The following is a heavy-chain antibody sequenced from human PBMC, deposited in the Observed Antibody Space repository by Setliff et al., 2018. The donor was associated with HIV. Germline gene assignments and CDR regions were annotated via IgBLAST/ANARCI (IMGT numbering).Heavy chain of an antibody. J-gene: IGHJ4*02. CDR3: ARGVTAIHSRLE. D-gene: IGHD2-21*02. CDR2: IYYSGST. Sequence: SETLSLTCTVSGGSISSGGYYWSWIRQHPGKGLEWIGYIYYSGSTYYNPSLKSQVTISVDTSKNQFSLKLSSVTAADTAVYYCARGVTAIHSRLEWGQGTLVTVSS. V-gene: IGHV4-31*01. CDR1: GGSISSGGYY.